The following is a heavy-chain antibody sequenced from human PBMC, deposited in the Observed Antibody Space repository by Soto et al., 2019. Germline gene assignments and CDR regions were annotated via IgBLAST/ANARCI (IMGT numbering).Heavy chain of an antibody. Sequence: ELQLVESGGGLVQPGGSLRLSCAASGFTFSNYWMHWVRQVPGKWLVWVSRISGDASTAHYADFAKGRFTISRDNAKNTVYLQMNSMRVEDTAVYYCARRDWSCGYCDFWGQGILVTVSS. CDR3: ARRDWSCGYCDF. CDR1: GFTFSNYW. V-gene: IGHV3-74*01. D-gene: IGHD1-1*01. J-gene: IGHJ4*02. CDR2: ISGDASTA.